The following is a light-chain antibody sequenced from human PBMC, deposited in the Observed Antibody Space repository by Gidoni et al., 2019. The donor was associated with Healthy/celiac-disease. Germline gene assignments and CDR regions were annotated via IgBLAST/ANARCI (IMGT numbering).Light chain of an antibody. V-gene: IGLV1-44*01. J-gene: IGLJ2*01. CDR1: SSNIGSNT. CDR3: AAWDDSLNGHVV. CDR2: SNN. Sequence: QSVLTQPPSESGTPGQRVTISCSGSSSNIGSNTVNWYQQLPVTAPKLLIYSNNQRPSGVPDRFSGSKSGTSASLAISGLQSEDEADYYCAAWDDSLNGHVVFGGGTKLTVL.